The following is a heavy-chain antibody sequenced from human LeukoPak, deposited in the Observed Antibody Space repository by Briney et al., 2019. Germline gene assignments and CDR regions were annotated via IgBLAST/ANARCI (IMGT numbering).Heavy chain of an antibody. CDR2: ISSNGGRT. CDR1: GFTFSSYA. J-gene: IGHJ4*02. Sequence: GGSLRLSCSASGFTFSSYAMHWVRQAPGKGLEYVSSISSNGGRTYYADSVKGRFTISRDNSKNTLYPQMSSLRAEDTAVYYCVKGFDTAMAYFDYWGQGTLATVSS. CDR3: VKGFDTAMAYFDY. D-gene: IGHD5-18*01. V-gene: IGHV3-64D*09.